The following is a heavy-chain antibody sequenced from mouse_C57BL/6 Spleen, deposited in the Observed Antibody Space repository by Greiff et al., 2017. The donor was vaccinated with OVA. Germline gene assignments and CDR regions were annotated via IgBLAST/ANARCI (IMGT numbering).Heavy chain of an antibody. CDR1: GFTFSSYA. J-gene: IGHJ4*01. V-gene: IGHV5-4*01. CDR3: TRVLSIYDLMDY. D-gene: IGHD1-1*01. Sequence: EVQGVESGGGLVKPGGSLKLSCAASGFTFSSYAMPWVRQTPEKRLEWVATISDGGSYTYYPDNVKGRFTISRDNAKNNPYLQMSHLKSEDAAMYCCTRVLSIYDLMDYWGQGTSVTVSS. CDR2: ISDGGSYT.